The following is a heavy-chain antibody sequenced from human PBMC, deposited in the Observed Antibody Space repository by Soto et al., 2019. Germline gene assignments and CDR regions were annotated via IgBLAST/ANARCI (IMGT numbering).Heavy chain of an antibody. Sequence: GGSLRLSCAASAFTFSSYAMHWVRQAPGKGLEWVAVITYEGSNKYYADYVKGRFTISRDNSKNTLYLQMNSLRAEDTAVYYCARVYHPSGMDVWGQGTTVTVS. D-gene: IGHD2-2*01. V-gene: IGHV3-30-3*01. CDR2: ITYEGSNK. CDR3: ARVYHPSGMDV. J-gene: IGHJ6*02. CDR1: AFTFSSYA.